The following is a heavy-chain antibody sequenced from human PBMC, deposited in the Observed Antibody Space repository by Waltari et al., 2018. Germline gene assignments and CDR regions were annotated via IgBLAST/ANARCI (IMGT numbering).Heavy chain of an antibody. V-gene: IGHV1-18*01. Sequence: QVHLVQSKAEVKKPGASVKVSCKTSGYPFTSYGISWVRQAPGQGLEWMGWISAHYNNTNYAQNFQGRVTMTTDTSTSTVYMELRSLRSDDTAVYYCARVMATSNWFDPWGQGTLVSVSS. J-gene: IGHJ5*02. CDR3: ARVMATSNWFDP. CDR2: ISAHYNNT. CDR1: GYPFTSYG. D-gene: IGHD5-12*01.